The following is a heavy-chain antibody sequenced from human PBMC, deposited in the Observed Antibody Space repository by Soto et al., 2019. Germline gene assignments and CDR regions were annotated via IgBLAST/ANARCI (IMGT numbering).Heavy chain of an antibody. D-gene: IGHD5-18*01. CDR1: GFTFRNAW. V-gene: IGHV3-15*01. J-gene: IGHJ6*02. CDR3: ITDVTSVMDV. Sequence: ESGGGLVKPGGSLRLSCSVSGFTFRNAWMSWVRQAPGKGLEWVGRIKSKSDGGTTDYAAPVKGRFTISRDDLQNSVFLQMKSLKTEDTDMYYCITDVTSVMDVWGQGTTVTVSS. CDR2: IKSKSDGGTT.